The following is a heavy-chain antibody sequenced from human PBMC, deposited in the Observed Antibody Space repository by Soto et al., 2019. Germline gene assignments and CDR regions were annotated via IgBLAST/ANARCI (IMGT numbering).Heavy chain of an antibody. CDR3: ARAGYCINGVCRDWFDP. V-gene: IGHV1-46*01. Sequence: QVQLVQSGAEVKKPGASVKVSCKASGYTFTTYYIHWVRQAPGQGLEWMGIINPSGGSSSTSYAQKFQGRVTMTRDTSTSTVYMELSSLRSEDTAVYYCARAGYCINGVCRDWFDPWGQGTLVTVSS. J-gene: IGHJ5*02. CDR2: INPSGGSSST. CDR1: GYTFTTYY. D-gene: IGHD2-8*01.